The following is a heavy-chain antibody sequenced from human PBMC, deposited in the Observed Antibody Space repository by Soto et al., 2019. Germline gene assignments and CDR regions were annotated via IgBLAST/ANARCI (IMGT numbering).Heavy chain of an antibody. CDR2: VYYSGGA. CDR1: GGSIDNSHSF. CDR3: LSVVEAGTRHTDSSS. D-gene: IGHD2-15*01. J-gene: IGHJ4*02. V-gene: IGHV4-39*03. Sequence: SETLSLTCDVSGGSIDNSHSFWGWVRQPPGKGLEFFGRVYYSGGAYYSPSLKSRVTVSVDTSKNQLSLRVNSETDADPAVYYCLSVVEAGTRHTDSSSWGQGIRVPVSS.